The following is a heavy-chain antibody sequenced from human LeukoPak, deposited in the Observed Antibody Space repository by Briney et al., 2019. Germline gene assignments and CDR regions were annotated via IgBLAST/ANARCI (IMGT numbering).Heavy chain of an antibody. J-gene: IGHJ4*02. Sequence: GGSLRLSCAVSGFIFDDYAMHWVRQAPGKGLEWVSSISSSSSYIYYADSVKGRFTISRDNAKNSLYLQMNSLRAEDTAVYYCARDHREGGEAHYDFWSGYYTPVGLDYWGQGTLVTVSS. CDR3: ARDHREGGEAHYDFWSGYYTPVGLDY. CDR1: GFIFDDYA. V-gene: IGHV3-21*01. CDR2: ISSSSSYI. D-gene: IGHD3-3*01.